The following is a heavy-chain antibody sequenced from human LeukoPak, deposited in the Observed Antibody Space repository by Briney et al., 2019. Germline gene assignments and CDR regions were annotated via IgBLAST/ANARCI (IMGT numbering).Heavy chain of an antibody. CDR1: GGSFSGYY. V-gene: IGHV4-34*01. CDR2: INHSGST. CDR3: ARHRGTSDY. J-gene: IGHJ4*02. D-gene: IGHD3-16*01. Sequence: SETLSLTCAVYGGSFSGYYLSWIRQPPGKGLEWIGEINHSGSTNYNSSLKSRVTISVDTSKNQFSLKLTSVTAADTAVYYCARHRGTSDYWGQGTLVTVSS.